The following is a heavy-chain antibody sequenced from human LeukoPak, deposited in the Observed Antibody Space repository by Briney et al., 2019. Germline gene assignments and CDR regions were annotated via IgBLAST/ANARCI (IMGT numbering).Heavy chain of an antibody. Sequence: GASVTVSCKASGYTFTSYDINWVRQATGQGLEWMGWMNPNSGNTGYAQKFQGRVTMTRNTSISTAYMELSSLRSEDPAVYYCARVMASNYDFWSGSVFDYWGQGTLVTVSS. CDR2: MNPNSGNT. D-gene: IGHD3-3*01. V-gene: IGHV1-8*01. CDR1: GYTFTSYD. CDR3: ARVMASNYDFWSGSVFDY. J-gene: IGHJ4*02.